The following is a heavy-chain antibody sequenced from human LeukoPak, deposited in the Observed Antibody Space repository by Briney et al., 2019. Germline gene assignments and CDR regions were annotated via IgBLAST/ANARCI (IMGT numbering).Heavy chain of an antibody. CDR3: AREGRDYYGSGSYSDAFDI. CDR2: IYSGGST. Sequence: GGSPRLSCAASGFTISSNYMSWVRQAPGKGLEWVSVIYSGGSTYYADSVKGRFTISRDNSKNTLYLQMNSLRAEDTAVYYCAREGRDYYGSGSYSDAFDIWGQGTMVTVSS. D-gene: IGHD3-10*01. V-gene: IGHV3-53*01. CDR1: GFTISSNY. J-gene: IGHJ3*02.